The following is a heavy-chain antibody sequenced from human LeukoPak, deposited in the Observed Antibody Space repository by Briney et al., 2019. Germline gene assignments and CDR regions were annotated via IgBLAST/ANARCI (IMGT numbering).Heavy chain of an antibody. V-gene: IGHV5-51*01. J-gene: IGHJ4*02. D-gene: IGHD3-22*01. Sequence: GESLKISCKGSGYSFTSYWIGWVRQMPGKGLEWMGIIYPGDSDTRYSPSFQGQVTISADKSISTAYLQWSSLKASDTAMYYCARPHAGFYDSRGPLDYWGQGTLVTVSS. CDR1: GYSFTSYW. CDR3: ARPHAGFYDSRGPLDY. CDR2: IYPGDSDT.